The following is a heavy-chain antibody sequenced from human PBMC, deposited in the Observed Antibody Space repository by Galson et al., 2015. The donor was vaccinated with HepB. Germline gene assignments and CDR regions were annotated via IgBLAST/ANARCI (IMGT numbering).Heavy chain of an antibody. D-gene: IGHD3-22*01. CDR1: GFTFGDYA. V-gene: IGHV3-49*03. J-gene: IGHJ4*02. CDR3: TRDTDLTYYYDTSGYYLDY. Sequence: SLRLSCAASGFTFGDYAMSWFRLAPGKGLEWVGFIGSKPYGGTTEYAASVKVRFTISRDDSKSTVYLQMNSLKTEDTVVYYCTRDTDLTYYYDTSGYYLDYWGQGTLVTVSS. CDR2: IGSKPYGGTT.